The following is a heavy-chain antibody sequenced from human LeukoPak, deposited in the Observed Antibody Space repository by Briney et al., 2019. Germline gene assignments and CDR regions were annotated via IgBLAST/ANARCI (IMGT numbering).Heavy chain of an antibody. V-gene: IGHV4-59*01. Sequence: SEALSLTCTVSGGSISSYYWSWIRHPPGKGLEWIGYIYYSGSTNYNPSLKSRVTISVDTSKNQFSLKLSSVTAADTAVYYCARGVLWFGNYGMDVWGQGTTVTVSS. D-gene: IGHD3-10*01. CDR2: IYYSGST. J-gene: IGHJ6*02. CDR3: ARGVLWFGNYGMDV. CDR1: GGSISSYY.